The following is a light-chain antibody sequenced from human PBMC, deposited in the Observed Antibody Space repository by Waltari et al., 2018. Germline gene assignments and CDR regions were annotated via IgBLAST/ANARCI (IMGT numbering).Light chain of an antibody. Sequence: DIQLTQSPSFLSASVGDRVTIPCRASQGISSYLAWYQQRPGTAPKLLISAASTLQSGVPSRFSGSGSGTEFTLTISSLQPEDFATYYCQQLNIYPYTFGQGTKLEIK. J-gene: IGKJ2*01. CDR3: QQLNIYPYT. CDR1: QGISSY. V-gene: IGKV1-9*01. CDR2: AAS.